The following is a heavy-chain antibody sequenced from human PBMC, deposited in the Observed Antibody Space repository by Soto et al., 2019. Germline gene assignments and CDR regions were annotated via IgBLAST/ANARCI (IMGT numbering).Heavy chain of an antibody. CDR3: ARGAVVPAAISYYYGMDV. CDR1: GFTFSHYE. CDR2: ISGSGRSK. D-gene: IGHD2-2*01. V-gene: IGHV3-48*03. J-gene: IGHJ6*02. Sequence: PGGSLRLSCAASGFTFSHYELNWVRQARGKGLEWVSYISGSGRSKSYADSVRGRFTISRDNAKNSLYLQMNSLTVEDTAVYYCARGAVVPAAISYYYGMDVWGQGTTVTVSS.